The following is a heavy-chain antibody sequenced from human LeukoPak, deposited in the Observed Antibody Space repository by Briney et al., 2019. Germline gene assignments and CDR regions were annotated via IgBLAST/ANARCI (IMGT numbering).Heavy chain of an antibody. J-gene: IGHJ4*02. V-gene: IGHV3-23*05. CDR3: VKRPASSDAYFEE. Sequence: GGSLRLFCAASGFTFSNYAMSWVRQAPGKGLEWVSSVLIGSKLTYHADSVKGRFIVSRDDSKITLYLQMHSLRAEDTAAYYCVKRPASSDAYFEEWGRGTLVTVSS. D-gene: IGHD2-2*01. CDR2: VLIGSKLT. CDR1: GFTFSNYA.